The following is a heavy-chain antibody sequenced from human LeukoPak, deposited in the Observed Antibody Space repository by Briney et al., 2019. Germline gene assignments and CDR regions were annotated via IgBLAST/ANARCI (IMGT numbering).Heavy chain of an antibody. CDR1: GFTFSSYV. Sequence: GGSLRLSCAASGFTFSSYVMHWVRQAPGKGLEWVAIISYDGSNEYYADSVKGRFTISRDNSKNTLYLQMNSLRAEDTAVYYCAKSYYDILTGYYNEYWYFDLWGRGTLVTVSS. CDR2: ISYDGSNE. CDR3: AKSYYDILTGYYNEYWYFDL. V-gene: IGHV3-30*04. D-gene: IGHD3-9*01. J-gene: IGHJ2*01.